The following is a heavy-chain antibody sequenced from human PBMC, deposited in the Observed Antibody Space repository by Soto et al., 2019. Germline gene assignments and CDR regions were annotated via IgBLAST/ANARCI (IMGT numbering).Heavy chain of an antibody. V-gene: IGHV3-33*01. CDR3: VRDLGRTDYRNNDIFDI. CDR2: LWYDGTTK. CDR1: GFTFRSCG. D-gene: IGHD3-10*01. Sequence: QVVESGGGVVQPGRSLTLSYATSGFTFRSCGMHWVRQAPGKGLEWVAVLWYDGTTKYYSDSAQGRFIISRDNSKNTLYLQMNSVRVEDTGVYYCVRDLGRTDYRNNDIFDIWGQGTKVTVSS. J-gene: IGHJ3*02.